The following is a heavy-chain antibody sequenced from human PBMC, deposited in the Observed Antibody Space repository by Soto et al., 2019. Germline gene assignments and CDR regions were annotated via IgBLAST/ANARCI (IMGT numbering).Heavy chain of an antibody. V-gene: IGHV4-31*03. Sequence: QVQLQESGPGLVKPSQTLSLTCTVSGGSISSGGYYWSWIRQHPGKGLEWIGYIYYSGSTYYNPALKSRVTISVDTSKNQLSLKLSSVTAADTAVYYCARQVGETVTNHWFDPWGQGTLVTVSS. CDR3: ARQVGETVTNHWFDP. CDR1: GGSISSGGYY. CDR2: IYYSGST. J-gene: IGHJ5*02. D-gene: IGHD4-4*01.